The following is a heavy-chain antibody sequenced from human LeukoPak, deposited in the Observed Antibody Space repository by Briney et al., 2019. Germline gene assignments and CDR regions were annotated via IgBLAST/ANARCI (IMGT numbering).Heavy chain of an antibody. CDR1: GFTFSSYW. D-gene: IGHD7-27*01. V-gene: IGHV3-23*01. Sequence: GGSLRLSCAASGFTFSSYWMHWVRQAPGKGXXXXXXXTASGDKIYYXXXXKXXXXISRDNSKNXLYLQMNSLRAEDTAVYYXXRTGDEDWSYSYGMDVWGQGTTVTVSS. J-gene: IGHJ6*02. CDR3: XRTGDEDWSYSYGMDV. CDR2: XTASGDKI.